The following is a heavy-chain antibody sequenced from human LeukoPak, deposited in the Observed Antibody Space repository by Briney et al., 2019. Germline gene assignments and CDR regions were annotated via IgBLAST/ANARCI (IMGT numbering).Heavy chain of an antibody. J-gene: IGHJ2*01. V-gene: IGHV3-7*01. CDR3: ATRSSYSSGWYAGYFDL. CDR1: GFTFTSYW. D-gene: IGHD6-19*01. CDR2: TKQDGSEK. Sequence: AGGSLRLSCAASGFTFTSYWMSWVRQAPGKGLEWVANTKQDGSEKYYVGSVKGRFTISRDNAKNSLYLQMNSLRAEDTAVYYCATRSSYSSGWYAGYFDLWGRGTLVTVSS.